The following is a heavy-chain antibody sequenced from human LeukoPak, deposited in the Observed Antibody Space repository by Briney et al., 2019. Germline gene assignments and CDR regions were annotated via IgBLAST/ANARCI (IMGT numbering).Heavy chain of an antibody. CDR3: ARVGPLGHVDY. J-gene: IGHJ4*02. D-gene: IGHD1-26*01. V-gene: IGHV3-20*01. CDR1: GFTFDDYG. Sequence: GGSLRLSCTAAGFTFDDYGMSWVRQIPGKGLEWVAGITWNGGSTDYAVSVRGRFTISGDNAKKSAYLQMNSLRAEDAALYHCARVGPLGHVDYWGQGTLVTVSS. CDR2: ITWNGGST.